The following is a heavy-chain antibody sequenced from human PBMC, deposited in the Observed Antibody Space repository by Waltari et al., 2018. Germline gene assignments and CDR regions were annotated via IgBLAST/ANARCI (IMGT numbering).Heavy chain of an antibody. CDR3: AKRWSYCDY. CDR2: ISAGGGST. J-gene: IGHJ4*02. Sequence: VRQAPGKGLEGVSSISAGGGSTYYADSVKGRFTVSRDNSKNTVSLQMDSLRAEDTAVYYCAKRWSYCDYWGQGTLVTVSS. D-gene: IGHD2-15*01. V-gene: IGHV3-23*01.